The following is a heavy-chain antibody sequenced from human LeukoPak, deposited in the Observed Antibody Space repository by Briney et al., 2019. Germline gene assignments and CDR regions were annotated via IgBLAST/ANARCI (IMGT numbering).Heavy chain of an antibody. CDR1: GGSFSGYY. D-gene: IGHD3-3*01. CDR3: ARVDYDFWSGFNY. Sequence: PSETLSLTCAVYGGSFSGYYWSWIRQPPGKGLEWIGEINHSGSTNYNPSLKSRVTISVDTSKNQFSLKLSSVTAADTAVYYCARVDYDFWSGFNYWGQGTLVTVSS. J-gene: IGHJ4*02. CDR2: INHSGST. V-gene: IGHV4-34*01.